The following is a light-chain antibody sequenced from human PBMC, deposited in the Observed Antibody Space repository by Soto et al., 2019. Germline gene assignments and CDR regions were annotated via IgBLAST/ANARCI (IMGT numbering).Light chain of an antibody. J-gene: IGLJ3*02. V-gene: IGLV3-25*02. CDR2: KDS. CDR3: QSADSSGTYRRWV. Sequence: SYELTQPPSVSVSPGQTARITCSGDALPKQYAYWYQQKPGQAPVLVIYKDSERPSGIPERFSGSSSGTTVTLTISGVQAEDEADYYCQSADSSGTYRRWVFGGGTQLTVL. CDR1: ALPKQY.